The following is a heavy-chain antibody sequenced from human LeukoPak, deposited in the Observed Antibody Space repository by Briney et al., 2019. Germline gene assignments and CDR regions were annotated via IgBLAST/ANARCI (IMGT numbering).Heavy chain of an antibody. Sequence: ASVKLSCKASGYKSTDDDLHCVRQAPGQGLEFMGWINPDSGFTNYAQKFKGRVTMTRDTSISTAYLEVRSLTSDDTAVYYCAPTAEAYTSWWKVWGQGTLVTVSS. V-gene: IGHV1-2*02. J-gene: IGHJ4*02. CDR3: APTAEAYTSWWKV. D-gene: IGHD3-16*01. CDR2: INPDSGFT. CDR1: GYKSTDDD.